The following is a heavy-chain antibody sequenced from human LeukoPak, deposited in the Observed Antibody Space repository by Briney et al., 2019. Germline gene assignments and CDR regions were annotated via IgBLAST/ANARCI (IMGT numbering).Heavy chain of an antibody. Sequence: ASVKVSCKASGYTFTGYYMHWVRQAPGQGLEWMGWINPNSGGTNYAQKFQGRVTMTRDTSISTAYMELRGLRFDDTAVYYCARDWVLRWSQGGFDYWGQGTLLAVSS. CDR1: GYTFTGYY. CDR2: INPNSGGT. V-gene: IGHV1-2*02. J-gene: IGHJ4*02. CDR3: ARDWVLRWSQGGFDY. D-gene: IGHD3-10*01.